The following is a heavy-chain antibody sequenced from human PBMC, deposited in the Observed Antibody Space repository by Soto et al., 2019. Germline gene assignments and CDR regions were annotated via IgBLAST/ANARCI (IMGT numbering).Heavy chain of an antibody. Sequence: EVQLVESGGGLIQPGGSLRLSCAASGFTFSSNDMNWVRQAPGKGLEWVSLIYSGGSTYYADSVKGRFTISRDNSTITLYLQMSSLRAEATAVYYCATRPLVPGAPWGPGTRATVSS. J-gene: IGHJ3*01. CDR2: IYSGGST. V-gene: IGHV3-53*01. CDR3: ATRPLVPGAP. CDR1: GFTFSSND. D-gene: IGHD2-2*01.